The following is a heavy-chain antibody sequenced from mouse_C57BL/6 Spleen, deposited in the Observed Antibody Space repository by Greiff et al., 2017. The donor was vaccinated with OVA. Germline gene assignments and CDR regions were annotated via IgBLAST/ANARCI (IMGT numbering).Heavy chain of an antibody. CDR1: GYAFSSSW. CDR3: ARDGSSYAMDY. V-gene: IGHV1-82*01. D-gene: IGHD1-1*01. CDR2: LYPGDGDT. Sequence: QVQLQQSGPELEKPGASVKISCKASGYAFSSSWMNWVKQRPGQGLEWIGRLYPGDGDTNYNGKFKGKATLTADKSSSTAYKQLSSLTSEDSAVYFCARDGSSYAMDYWGQGTSVTVSS. J-gene: IGHJ4*01.